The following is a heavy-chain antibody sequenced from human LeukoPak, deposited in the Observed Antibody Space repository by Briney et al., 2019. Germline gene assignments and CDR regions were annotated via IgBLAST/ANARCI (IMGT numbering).Heavy chain of an antibody. Sequence: SVKVSCKASGYTFTSYAISWVRQAPGQGLEWMGGIIPIFGTANYAQKFQGRVTIIADESTSTAYMELSSLRSEDTAVYYCARAWYYYGSGSTNDAFDIWGQGTMVTVSS. D-gene: IGHD3-10*01. CDR3: ARAWYYYGSGSTNDAFDI. CDR2: IIPIFGTA. CDR1: GYTFTSYA. V-gene: IGHV1-69*13. J-gene: IGHJ3*02.